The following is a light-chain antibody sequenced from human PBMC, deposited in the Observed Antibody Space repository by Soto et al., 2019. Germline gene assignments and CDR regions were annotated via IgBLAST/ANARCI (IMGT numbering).Light chain of an antibody. CDR3: AAWDDRLTGVV. J-gene: IGLJ2*01. CDR1: NSNIGTTT. V-gene: IGLV1-44*01. Sequence: QSVLTQPPSASGAPGQRVTISCSGSNSNIGTTTVNWYQHVPGTAPKLLIYSTNQRPSGVPDRFSGSRSGTSASLAISGVTSDGEADYSCAAWDDRLTGVVFGGGTKLTVL. CDR2: STN.